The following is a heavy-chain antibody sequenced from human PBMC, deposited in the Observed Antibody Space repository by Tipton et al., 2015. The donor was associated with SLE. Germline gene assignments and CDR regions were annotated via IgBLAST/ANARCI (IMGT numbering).Heavy chain of an antibody. CDR1: GFTFSTYP. CDR3: AATDRSLEWLLRH. Sequence: SLRLSCAASGFTFSTYPMHWVRQAPGKGLEWLAALSADDSETFYADSVQGRFTVSRDNSKNTLFLQMNSLRADDTAVYFCAATDRSLEWLLRHWGQGTLVTVSS. V-gene: IGHV3-30*19. J-gene: IGHJ4*02. CDR2: LSADDSET. D-gene: IGHD3-3*01.